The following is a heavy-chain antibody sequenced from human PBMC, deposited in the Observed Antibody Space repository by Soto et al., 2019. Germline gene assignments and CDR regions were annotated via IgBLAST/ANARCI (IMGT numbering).Heavy chain of an antibody. CDR1: GFPFSTYG. D-gene: IGHD3-10*01. CDR3: AKAGRWLQTLLYYFDY. Sequence: PGGSLRLSCAASGFPFSTYGMYCVRQAPCKGLEWVAVISYAGSNKSYADSVKGRFTISRDNSKNTLYLQMNSLSAEDKAVYYCAKAGRWLQTLLYYFDYWGQGTLVTVSS. V-gene: IGHV3-30*18. J-gene: IGHJ4*02. CDR2: ISYAGSNK.